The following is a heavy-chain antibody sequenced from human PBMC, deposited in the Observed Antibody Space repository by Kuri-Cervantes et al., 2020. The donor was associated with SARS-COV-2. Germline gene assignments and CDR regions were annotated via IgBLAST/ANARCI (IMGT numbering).Heavy chain of an antibody. CDR1: GFTFSSYG. Sequence: GESLKSSCAASGFTFSSYGMHWVRQAPGKGLEWVAFIRYDGSNKYYADSVKGRFTISRDNSKNTLYLQMNSLRAEDTAVYYCAREGSSSYDAFDIWGQGTMVTVSS. CDR3: AREGSSSYDAFDI. J-gene: IGHJ3*02. CDR2: IRYDGSNK. D-gene: IGHD6-6*01. V-gene: IGHV3-30*02.